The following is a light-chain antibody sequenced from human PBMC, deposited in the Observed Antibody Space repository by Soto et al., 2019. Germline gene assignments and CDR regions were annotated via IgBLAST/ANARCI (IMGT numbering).Light chain of an antibody. V-gene: IGKV3-15*01. J-gene: IGKJ1*01. CDR3: QQYNNWPPKRT. CDR2: GAS. Sequence: EIVMTQSPATLSVSPGEGVTLACRTSQSVSSNLAWYQQKPGQDPRLLIDGASTRATGIPARFSGSGSGSEFTLTFSSLQSEDFAVYYCQQYNNWPPKRTFGQGTKVDIK. CDR1: QSVSSN.